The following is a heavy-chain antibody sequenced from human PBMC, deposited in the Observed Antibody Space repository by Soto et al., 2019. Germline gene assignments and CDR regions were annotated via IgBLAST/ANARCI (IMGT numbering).Heavy chain of an antibody. J-gene: IGHJ4*02. CDR1: GGSFSGYY. CDR2: INHSGST. D-gene: IGHD6-13*01. Sequence: QAQLQQWGAGLLKPSETLSLTCAVYGGSFSGYYWSWIRQPPGKGLEWIGEINHSGSTNYNPSLKSRVTMSVDTSKNQFSLKLSSVTAADTAVYYCARERGREYSSSWESDYWGQGTLVTVSS. V-gene: IGHV4-34*01. CDR3: ARERGREYSSSWESDY.